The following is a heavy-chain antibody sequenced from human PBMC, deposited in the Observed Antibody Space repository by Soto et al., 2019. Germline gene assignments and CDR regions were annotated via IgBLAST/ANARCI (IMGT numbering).Heavy chain of an antibody. D-gene: IGHD7-27*01. V-gene: IGHV4-30-4*01. Sequence: QVQLQESGPGLVKPSQTLSLTCTVSGGSISTVNYWWSWIRQSPDMGLEWIGHIYNGGSTYNNPSLARRVPMSGATSKNQLSLTLSSGSAADTAVYYCARGPSGDKVDSWGQGTLVTVSS. J-gene: IGHJ4*02. CDR3: ARGPSGDKVDS. CDR1: GGSISTVNYW. CDR2: IYNGGST.